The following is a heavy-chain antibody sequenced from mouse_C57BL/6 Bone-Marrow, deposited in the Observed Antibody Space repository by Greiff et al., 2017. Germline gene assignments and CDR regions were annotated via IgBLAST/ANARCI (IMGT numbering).Heavy chain of an antibody. J-gene: IGHJ1*03. CDR1: GFNIKDDY. CDR3: TTGYFDV. Sequence: EVQLQQSGAELVRPGASVKLSCTASGFNIKDDYMHWVKQRTEQGLEWIGWIDPENGDTEYASKFQGKATITADTSSNTAYLQLSSLTSEDTAVYYCTTGYFDVWGTGTTVTVSS. CDR2: IDPENGDT. V-gene: IGHV14-4*01.